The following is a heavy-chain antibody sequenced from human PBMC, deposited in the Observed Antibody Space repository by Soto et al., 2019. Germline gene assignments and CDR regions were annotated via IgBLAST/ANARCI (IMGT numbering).Heavy chain of an antibody. CDR1: GFTFSSYS. Sequence: QPGGSLRLSCAASGFTFSSYSMNWVRQAPGKGLEWVSYISSSSSTIYYADSVKGRFTISRDNAKNSLYLQMNSLRDEDTAVYYCASEAAYDSSGHGAFDIWGQGTMVTVSS. V-gene: IGHV3-48*02. CDR2: ISSSSSTI. J-gene: IGHJ3*02. D-gene: IGHD3-22*01. CDR3: ASEAAYDSSGHGAFDI.